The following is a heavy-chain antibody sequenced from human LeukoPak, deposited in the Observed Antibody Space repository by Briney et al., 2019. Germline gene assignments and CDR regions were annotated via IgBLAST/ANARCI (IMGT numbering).Heavy chain of an antibody. CDR2: IKQDGGEK. CDR1: RFTFSSYW. J-gene: IGHJ4*02. CDR3: ARGVGYDSSGSYPYYFDY. D-gene: IGHD3-22*01. V-gene: IGHV3-7*05. Sequence: PGGSLRLSCAASRFTFSSYWMTWVRQAPGKGLEWVANIKQDGGEKHYVDSVQGRFTISRDNAKNSLYLQMNSLRAEDTAVYYCARGVGYDSSGSYPYYFDYWGLGTLVTVSS.